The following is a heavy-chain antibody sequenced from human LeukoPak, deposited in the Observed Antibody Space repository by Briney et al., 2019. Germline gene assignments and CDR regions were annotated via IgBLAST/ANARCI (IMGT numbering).Heavy chain of an antibody. CDR2: IQLDGRQK. Sequence: GRSLSLSCAVSGFTFSSYWMSWVRQPPGKGLEWVANIQLDGRQKYYVDSVKGRFTSSRDNAKNSLYLQMNSLRAEDTAVYSCARLYCSGGSCYSITAFDDWGGGTLVTVSS. D-gene: IGHD2-15*01. CDR3: ARLYCSGGSCYSITAFDD. CDR1: GFTFSSYW. V-gene: IGHV3-7*01. J-gene: IGHJ4*02.